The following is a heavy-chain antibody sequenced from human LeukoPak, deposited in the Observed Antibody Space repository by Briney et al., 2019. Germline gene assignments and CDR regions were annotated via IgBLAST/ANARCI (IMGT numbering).Heavy chain of an antibody. D-gene: IGHD3-22*01. J-gene: IGHJ4*02. CDR2: ISWDGGST. CDR1: GFTFDDYT. CDR3: ARDPDYYDSSGYYPYYFDY. V-gene: IGHV3-43*01. Sequence: GGSLRLSCAASGFTFDDYTMHWVRQAPGKGLEWVSLISWDGGSTYYADSVKGRFTISRDNSKNSLYLQMNSLRAEDTALYYCARDPDYYDSSGYYPYYFDYWGQGTLVTVSS.